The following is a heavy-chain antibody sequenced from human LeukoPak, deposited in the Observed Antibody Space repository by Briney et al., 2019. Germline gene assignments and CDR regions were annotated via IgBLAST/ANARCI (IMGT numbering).Heavy chain of an antibody. CDR1: GYTFTSYY. V-gene: IGHV1-46*01. Sequence: ASVKVSCKASGYTFTSYYMHWVRQTPGQGLEWMGIINPSGGSTSYAQKFQGRVTMTRDTSTSTVYMELSSLRSEDTAVYYCAVEFSSSWLDYWGQGTLVTVSS. J-gene: IGHJ4*02. D-gene: IGHD6-13*01. CDR3: AVEFSSSWLDY. CDR2: INPSGGST.